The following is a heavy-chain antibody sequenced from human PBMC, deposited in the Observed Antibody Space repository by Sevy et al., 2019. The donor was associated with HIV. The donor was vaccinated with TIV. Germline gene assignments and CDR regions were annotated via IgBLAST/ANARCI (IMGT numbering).Heavy chain of an antibody. CDR1: GFTVNSNY. V-gene: IGHV3-66*01. CDR3: ARGKSGYGYALNY. Sequence: GGSLRLSCAASGFTVNSNYMTWVRQAPGKGLEGVSVIHSDDTTYHADSVKDRFGISNDNFKNTLYLHIRSLRAEDTCVYYCARGKSGYGYALNYWGQGTRVTVSS. D-gene: IGHD5-18*01. J-gene: IGHJ4*02. CDR2: IHSDDTT.